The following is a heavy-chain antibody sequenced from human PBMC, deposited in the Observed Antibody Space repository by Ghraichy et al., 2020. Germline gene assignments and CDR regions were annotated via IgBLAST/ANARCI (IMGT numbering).Heavy chain of an antibody. Sequence: SETLSLTCTVSGGSVRSTNYYWSWIRQPPGKGLEWIGYIYYSGITNYNPSLKSRVTISVDTSKKQFSLKLSSVTAADTAVYYCARAIIGAAAAQNDYWGQGTLVTVSS. CDR2: IYYSGIT. V-gene: IGHV4-61*01. D-gene: IGHD3-10*01. CDR3: ARAIIGAAAAQNDY. J-gene: IGHJ4*02. CDR1: GGSVRSTNYY.